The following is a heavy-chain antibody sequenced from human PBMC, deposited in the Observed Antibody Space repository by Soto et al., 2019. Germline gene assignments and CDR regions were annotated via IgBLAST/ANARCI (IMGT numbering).Heavy chain of an antibody. D-gene: IGHD2-2*01. V-gene: IGHV1-69*13. J-gene: IGHJ6*02. CDR1: GGTFSSYA. CDR3: ARERSIVVVPNYYYYGMDV. Sequence: ASVKVSCKASGGTFSSYAISWVRQAPGQGLEWMGGIIPIFGTANYAQKFQGRVTITADESTSTAYMELSSLRSEDTAVYYCARERSIVVVPNYYYYGMDVWGQGTTVTVSS. CDR2: IIPIFGTA.